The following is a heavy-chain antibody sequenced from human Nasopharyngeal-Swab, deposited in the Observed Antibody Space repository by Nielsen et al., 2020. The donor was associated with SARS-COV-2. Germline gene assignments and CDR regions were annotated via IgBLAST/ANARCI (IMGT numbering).Heavy chain of an antibody. V-gene: IGHV3-74*01. CDR3: ASEAGATYDY. J-gene: IGHJ4*02. D-gene: IGHD1-26*01. CDR1: GFTFSSYW. CDR2: INSDGSST. Sequence: LSLTCAASGFTFSSYWMHWVRQAPGKGLVWVSRINSDGSSTSYADSVKGRFTISRDNAKNTLYLQMNSLRAEDTAVYYCASEAGATYDYWGQGTLVTVSS.